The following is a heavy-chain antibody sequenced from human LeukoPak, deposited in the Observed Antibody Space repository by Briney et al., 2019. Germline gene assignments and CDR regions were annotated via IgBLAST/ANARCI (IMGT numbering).Heavy chain of an antibody. V-gene: IGHV4-61*02. D-gene: IGHD3-10*01. CDR1: GGSISSGSYY. J-gene: IGHJ4*02. CDR2: IYTSGST. CDR3: ARAGDGSGSYDNADYDY. Sequence: SETLSLTCTVSGGSISSGSYYWSWIRQPAGKGLEWIGRIYTSGSTNYNPSLKSRVTISVDTSKNQYSLKLRSVTAADTAVYYCARAGDGSGSYDNADYDYWGQGTLVTVSS.